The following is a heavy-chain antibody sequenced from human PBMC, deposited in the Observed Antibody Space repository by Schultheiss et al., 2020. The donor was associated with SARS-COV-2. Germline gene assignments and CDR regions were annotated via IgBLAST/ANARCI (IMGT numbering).Heavy chain of an antibody. CDR2: INHSGST. D-gene: IGHD3-10*01. V-gene: IGHV4-34*01. CDR3: ASKTYYGSGSYLY. J-gene: IGHJ4*02. CDR1: GGSFSGYY. Sequence: SETLSLTCAVYGGSFSGYYWSWIRQPPGKGLEWIGEINHSGSTNYNPSLKSRVTISVDTSKNQFSLKLSSVTAADTAVYYCASKTYYGSGSYLYWGQGTLVTVSS.